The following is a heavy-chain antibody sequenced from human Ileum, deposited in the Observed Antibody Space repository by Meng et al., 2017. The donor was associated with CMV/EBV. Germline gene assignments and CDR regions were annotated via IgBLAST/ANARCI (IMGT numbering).Heavy chain of an antibody. CDR1: GYTFTSFY. CDR2: IIPIFGTA. Sequence: SVKVSCKASGYTFTSFYIHWVRQAPGQGLEWMGGIIPIFGTANYAQKFQGRVTITTDESTSTAYMELSSLRSEDTAVYYCAIGSSGWSGWFDPWGQGTLVTVSS. J-gene: IGHJ5*02. V-gene: IGHV1-69*05. D-gene: IGHD6-19*01. CDR3: AIGSSGWSGWFDP.